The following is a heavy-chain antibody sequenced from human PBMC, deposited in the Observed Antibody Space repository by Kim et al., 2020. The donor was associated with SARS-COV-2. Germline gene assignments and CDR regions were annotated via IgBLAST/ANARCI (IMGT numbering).Heavy chain of an antibody. J-gene: IGHJ6*02. CDR2: ISYDGSNK. CDR1: GFTFSSYG. V-gene: IGHV3-33*05. CDR3: ARGDKDGYKIDYYYYGMDV. D-gene: IGHD5-12*01. Sequence: GGSLRLSCAASGFTFSSYGMHWVRQAPGKGLEWVAVISYDGSNKYYADSVKGRFTISRDNSKNTLYLQMNSLRAEDTAVYYCARGDKDGYKIDYYYYGMDVWGQGTTVTVSS.